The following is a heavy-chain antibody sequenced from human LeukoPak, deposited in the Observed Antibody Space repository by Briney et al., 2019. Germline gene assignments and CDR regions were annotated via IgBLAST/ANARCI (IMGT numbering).Heavy chain of an antibody. Sequence: GGSLRLSCAASGFNFSIYGMHWVRQAPGKGLEWVALIWYDESNKYYAESVKGRFTISRDNSKNTLYLQMNSLRSEGTAVSNCAKTTGYIVATTRFDYWGQGTLVTVSS. CDR3: AKTTGYIVATTRFDY. CDR1: GFNFSIYG. J-gene: IGHJ4*02. V-gene: IGHV3-30*02. D-gene: IGHD5-12*01. CDR2: IWYDESNK.